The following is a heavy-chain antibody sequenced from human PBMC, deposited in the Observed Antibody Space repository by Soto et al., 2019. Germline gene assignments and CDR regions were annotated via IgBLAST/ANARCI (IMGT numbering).Heavy chain of an antibody. CDR3: ARGLPYDFWSGYPGMDV. CDR1: GGSISSGDYY. Sequence: SETLSLTCTVSGGSISSGDYYWSWIRQPPGRGLEWIGYIYYSGSTYYNPSLKSRVTISVDTSKNQFSPKLSSVTAADTAVYYCARGLPYDFWSGYPGMDVWGQGTTVTVSS. V-gene: IGHV4-30-4*01. J-gene: IGHJ6*02. CDR2: IYYSGST. D-gene: IGHD3-3*01.